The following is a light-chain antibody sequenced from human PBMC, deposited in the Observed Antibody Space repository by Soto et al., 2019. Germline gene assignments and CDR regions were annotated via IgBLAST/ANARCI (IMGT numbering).Light chain of an antibody. J-gene: IGKJ1*01. CDR1: QSISDY. CDR3: QQSYSFPRT. Sequence: DNQMTQFPSSLSASVGDRVTITCRASQSISDYLNWYQKKPGKAPKLLILATARLQSGVPSRFSGSGSGTDFTLTISSLQPDYFATYYCQQSYSFPRTFGQGTKVEIK. V-gene: IGKV1-39*01. CDR2: ATA.